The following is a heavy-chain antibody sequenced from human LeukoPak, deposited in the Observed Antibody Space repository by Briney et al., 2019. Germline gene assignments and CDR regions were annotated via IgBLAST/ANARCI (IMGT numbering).Heavy chain of an antibody. CDR1: GFTFSSYW. CDR2: IKQDGSEK. Sequence: GGSLRLSCAASGFTFSSYWMSWVRQAPGKGLEWVANIKQDGSEKYYVDSVKGRFTISRDNAKNSLYLQMNSLRAEDTAVYYCARVGLEQWLGTDYWGHGTLVTVSS. J-gene: IGHJ4*01. D-gene: IGHD6-19*01. CDR3: ARVGLEQWLGTDY. V-gene: IGHV3-7*03.